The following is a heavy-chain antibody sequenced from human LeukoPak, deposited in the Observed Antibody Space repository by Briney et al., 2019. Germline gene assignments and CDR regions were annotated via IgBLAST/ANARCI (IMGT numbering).Heavy chain of an antibody. V-gene: IGHV3-23*01. Sequence: PGGTLRLSCAASGFTFSSYGMSWVRQAPGKGLEWVSAISGSGGSTYYADSVKGRFTISRDNAKNSLYLQMNSLRAEDTAVYYCARGWGYYGSGSYTFWGQGTLVTVSS. CDR3: ARGWGYYGSGSYTF. J-gene: IGHJ4*02. D-gene: IGHD3-10*01. CDR2: ISGSGGST. CDR1: GFTFSSYG.